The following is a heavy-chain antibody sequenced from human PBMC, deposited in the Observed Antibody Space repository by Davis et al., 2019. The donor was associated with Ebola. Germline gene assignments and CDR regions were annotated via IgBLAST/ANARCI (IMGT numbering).Heavy chain of an antibody. D-gene: IGHD1-26*01. CDR1: GFTFSSYE. Sequence: GGSLRLSCAASGFTFSSYEMNWVRQAPGKGLEWVSYISSSGSTIYYADSVKGRFTISRDNAKNSLYLQMNSLRAEDTAVYYCARDTPEWELLLGNGMDVWGQGTTVTVSS. CDR2: ISSSGSTI. V-gene: IGHV3-48*03. J-gene: IGHJ6*02. CDR3: ARDTPEWELLLGNGMDV.